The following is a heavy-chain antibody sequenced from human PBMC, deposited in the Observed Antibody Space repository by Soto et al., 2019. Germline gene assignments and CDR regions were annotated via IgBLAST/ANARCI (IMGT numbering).Heavy chain of an antibody. D-gene: IGHD3-22*01. V-gene: IGHV4-30-2*01. J-gene: IGHJ4*02. Sequence: SETLSLTCAVSGGSISSGGYSWSWIRQPPGKGLEWIGYIYHSGSTYYNPSLKSRVTISVDRSKNQFSLKLSSVTAADTAVYYCARGTYYYDSSGPQTEFDYWGQGTLVTVSS. CDR2: IYHSGST. CDR1: GGSISSGGYS. CDR3: ARGTYYYDSSGPQTEFDY.